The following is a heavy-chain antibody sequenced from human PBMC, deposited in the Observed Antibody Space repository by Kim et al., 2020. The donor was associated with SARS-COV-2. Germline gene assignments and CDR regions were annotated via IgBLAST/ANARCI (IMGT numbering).Heavy chain of an antibody. CDR2: ISSSSSYI. V-gene: IGHV3-21*01. J-gene: IGHJ6*02. CDR1: GFTFSSYS. Sequence: GGSLRLSCAASGFTFSSYSMNWVRQAPGKGLEWVSSISSSSSYIYYADSVKGRFTISRDNAKNSLYLQMNSLRAEDTAVYYCARWIGGAANPDYYYYYGMDVWGQGTTVTVSS. CDR3: ARWIGGAANPDYYYYYGMDV. D-gene: IGHD2-15*01.